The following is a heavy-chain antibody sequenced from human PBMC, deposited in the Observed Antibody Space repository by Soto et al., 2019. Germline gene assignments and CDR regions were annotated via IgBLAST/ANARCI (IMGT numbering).Heavy chain of an antibody. D-gene: IGHD3-10*01. CDR1: GGSISSSSYY. CDR2: IYYSGST. V-gene: IGHV4-39*01. Sequence: QLQLQESGPGLVKPSETLSLTCTVSGGSISSSSYYWGRIRQPPGKGLEWIGSIYYSGSTYYNPSLTSRVTIPVDTSKNKFSLKLSSVTAADTAVYYCARHSELVWFGELSPFDYWGQGTLVTVSS. J-gene: IGHJ4*02. CDR3: ARHSELVWFGELSPFDY.